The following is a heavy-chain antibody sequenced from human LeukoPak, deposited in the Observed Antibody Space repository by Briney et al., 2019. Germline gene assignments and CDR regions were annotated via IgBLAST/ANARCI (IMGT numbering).Heavy chain of an antibody. CDR1: GGTFRNYP. V-gene: IGHV1-69*01. CDR2: ILPIFRMT. J-gene: IGHJ4*02. CDR3: AICSSTWSGDRPDS. Sequence: SVKVSCKASGGTFRNYPISWVRQAPGQGLEWMGGILPIFRMTNYAEKSQGRVTITADESTTTAYLELNSLRSEDTAVYYCAICSSTWSGDRPDSWGQGSLVTVSS. D-gene: IGHD2-2*01.